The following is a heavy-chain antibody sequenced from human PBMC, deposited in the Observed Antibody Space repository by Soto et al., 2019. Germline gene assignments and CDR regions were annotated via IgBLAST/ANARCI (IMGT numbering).Heavy chain of an antibody. CDR2: IYYSATT. CDR3: ARAYGGYADY. CDR1: GGSISSYY. D-gene: IGHD5-12*01. Sequence: PSETLSLTCIVSGGSISSYYWSWIRQPPGKGLEWIGYIYYSATTNYNPSLKSRVTISVDTSKNQFSLKLTSVTAADTAVYYCARAYGGYADYWGQGALVTVSS. V-gene: IGHV4-59*01. J-gene: IGHJ4*02.